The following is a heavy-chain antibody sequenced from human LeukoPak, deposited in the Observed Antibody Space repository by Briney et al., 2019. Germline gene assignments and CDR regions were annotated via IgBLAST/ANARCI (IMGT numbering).Heavy chain of an antibody. J-gene: IGHJ4*02. Sequence: SKTLSLTCTVSGGSISSYYWSWIRQPPGKGLEWIGYIYYSGSTNYNPSLKSRVTISVDTSKNQFSLKLSSVTAADTAVYYCARRRDGYNWDYFDYWGQGTLVTVSS. CDR1: GGSISSYY. D-gene: IGHD5-24*01. V-gene: IGHV4-59*08. CDR2: IYYSGST. CDR3: ARRRDGYNWDYFDY.